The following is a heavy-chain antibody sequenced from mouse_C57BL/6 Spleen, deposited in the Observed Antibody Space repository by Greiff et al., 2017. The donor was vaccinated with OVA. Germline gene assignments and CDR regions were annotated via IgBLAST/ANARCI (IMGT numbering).Heavy chain of an antibody. CDR3: ASPAFYGSSYWFAY. Sequence: VQLQQSVAELVRPGASVKLSCTASGFNIKNTYMHWVKQRPEQGLEWIGRIDPANGNTKYAPKFQGKAPITADTSSNTASLQLSSLTSEDTAIYYCASPAFYGSSYWFAYWGQGTLVTVSA. D-gene: IGHD1-1*01. CDR2: IDPANGNT. CDR1: GFNIKNTY. J-gene: IGHJ3*01. V-gene: IGHV14-3*01.